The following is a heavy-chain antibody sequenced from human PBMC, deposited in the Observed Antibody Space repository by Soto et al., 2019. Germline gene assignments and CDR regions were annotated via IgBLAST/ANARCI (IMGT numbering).Heavy chain of an antibody. CDR1: GFTFGGYW. Sequence: EVQLVESGGGLVQPGGSLRLSCAASGFTFGGYWMSWVRQAPGKGLEWVANINQDGSETYYVDSVKGRFTISRDNAKNSLYLQMNSLRAEDKAVSYCARGDKYSGDYWGQGKLVTVSS. D-gene: IGHD5-18*01. J-gene: IGHJ4*02. CDR3: ARGDKYSGDY. V-gene: IGHV3-7*05. CDR2: INQDGSET.